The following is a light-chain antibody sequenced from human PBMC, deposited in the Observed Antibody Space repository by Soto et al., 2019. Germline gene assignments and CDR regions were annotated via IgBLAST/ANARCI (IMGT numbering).Light chain of an antibody. CDR3: AAWDDSLNGVV. V-gene: IGLV1-44*01. CDR2: TNT. J-gene: IGLJ2*01. CDR1: SSNIGSNA. Sequence: QSVLTQPPSASGTPGQRVTLSCSGSSSNIGSNAVNWYQHLPGTAPKLLLYTNTQRPSGVPDRFSGSKSGASASLAISGLQSEDEAEYYCAAWDDSLNGVVFGGGTKLTVL.